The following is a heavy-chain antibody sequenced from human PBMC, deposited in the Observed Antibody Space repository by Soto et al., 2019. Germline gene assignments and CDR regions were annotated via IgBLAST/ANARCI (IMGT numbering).Heavy chain of an antibody. CDR2: IFYTGST. CDR3: ARVKATFYRHYYFDY. J-gene: IGHJ4*02. Sequence: SETLSLTCSVSGGTINSGDYFWSWIRQPPGKGLEWIGSIFYTGSTYYSQSLKSRASMSMDTSKNLFSLSLRSLTAADTAVDFCARVKATFYRHYYFDYWGQGTPVTVSS. V-gene: IGHV4-30-4*01. CDR1: GGTINSGDYF. D-gene: IGHD5-12*01.